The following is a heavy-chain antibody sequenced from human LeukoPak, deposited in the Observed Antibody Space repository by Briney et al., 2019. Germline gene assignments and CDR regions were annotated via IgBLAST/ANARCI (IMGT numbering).Heavy chain of an antibody. CDR2: ISPGGGTT. Sequence: GGSLRLSCAVSGFAFGSEAMSWVRQSPARGLEWVASISPGGGTTYYADYVKGRFTISRDNSTNTLYLQMNSLRAEDTDVYYCAKCSWASFGCQYPESAFDIWGQGTMVTVSS. V-gene: IGHV3-23*01. D-gene: IGHD2-15*01. CDR3: AKCSWASFGCQYPESAFDI. CDR1: GFAFGSEA. J-gene: IGHJ3*02.